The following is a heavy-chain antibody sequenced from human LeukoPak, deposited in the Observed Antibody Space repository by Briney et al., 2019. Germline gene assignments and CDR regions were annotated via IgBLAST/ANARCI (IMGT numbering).Heavy chain of an antibody. CDR1: GYSFISYW. V-gene: IGHV5-51*01. CDR2: IYPGDSDT. D-gene: IGHD1-26*01. CDR3: AKVAAVGGSDLYTLHYYGMDV. J-gene: IGHJ6*02. Sequence: GESLKISCKGSGYSFISYWIGWVRQMPGKGLEWMGIIYPGDSDTRYSPSFQGQVTISADKSISTAYLQWSSLKASDTAMYYCAKVAAVGGSDLYTLHYYGMDVWGQGTTVTVSS.